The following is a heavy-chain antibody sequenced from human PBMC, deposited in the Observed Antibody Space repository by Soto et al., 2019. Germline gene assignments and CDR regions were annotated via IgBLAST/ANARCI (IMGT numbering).Heavy chain of an antibody. D-gene: IGHD3-22*01. CDR2: INPNSGGT. J-gene: IGHJ6*02. CDR1: GYTFTGYY. Sequence: ASVKVSCKASGYTFTGYYMHWVRQAPGQGLEWMGWINPNSGGTNYAQKFQGRVTMTRDSSISTAYMELSRLRSDDTAVYYCATDEYYYDSSGPRYYYYCMDVWDQGTTVTVSS. V-gene: IGHV1-2*02. CDR3: ATDEYYYDSSGPRYYYYCMDV.